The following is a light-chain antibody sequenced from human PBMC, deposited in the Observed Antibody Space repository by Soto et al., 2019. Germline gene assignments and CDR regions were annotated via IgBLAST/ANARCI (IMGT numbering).Light chain of an antibody. CDR1: SEHSGYA. J-gene: IGLJ3*02. V-gene: IGLV4-69*01. Sequence: QPVLTQSPSASASLGASVKLTCTLSSEHSGYAIAWHQQQPEKGPRHLMKLNSDGSHTKGDGIPDRFSGSSSGAERYLTISSLQSEDEADYYCQTWGSGIWVFSGGTKLTVL. CDR3: QTWGSGIWV. CDR2: LNSDGSH.